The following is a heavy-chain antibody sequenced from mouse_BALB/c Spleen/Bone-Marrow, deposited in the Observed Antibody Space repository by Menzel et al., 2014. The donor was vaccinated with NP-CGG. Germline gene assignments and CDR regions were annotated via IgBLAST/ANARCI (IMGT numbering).Heavy chain of an antibody. Sequence: VQLQQSGAELVRPRVSVKISCKGSGYTFTDYSIHWVRQSHAKSLEWIGVISTYYGDANYNQKFKGKATMTVDKSSSTAYIELARLTSEDSAIYYCARRRSLDYRGQGSSAPVSS. CDR3: ARRRSLDY. CDR1: GYTFTDYS. V-gene: IGHV1-67*01. J-gene: IGHJ4*01. CDR2: ISTYYGDA.